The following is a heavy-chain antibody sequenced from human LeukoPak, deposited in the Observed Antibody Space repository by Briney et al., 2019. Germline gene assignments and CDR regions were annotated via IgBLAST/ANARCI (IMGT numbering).Heavy chain of an antibody. V-gene: IGHV3-30*02. J-gene: IGHJ4*02. CDR1: GFIFRNYG. CDR2: IRSDGSDK. D-gene: IGHD7-27*01. Sequence: GGSLRLSCEASGFIFRNYGMHWVRWIPGKGLEWVAFIRSDGSDKYYADSVKGRFTISRDTSRNKVYLQMNGLRAEDTAPYYCVKDEDWGFGSWGQGTPVTVSS. CDR3: VKDEDWGFGS.